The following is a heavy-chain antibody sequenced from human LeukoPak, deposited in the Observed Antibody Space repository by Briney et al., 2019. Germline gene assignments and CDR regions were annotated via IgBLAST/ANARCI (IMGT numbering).Heavy chain of an antibody. J-gene: IGHJ4*02. Sequence: GGSLRLSCAASGFTFSSYAMSWVRQAPGKGLEWVSGISGTGGITLYADSVKGRFTISRDNYKSTLFLQMNSLRAEDTAVYYCARDRRDYFDYWGQGTLVTVSS. V-gene: IGHV3-23*01. CDR3: ARDRRDYFDY. CDR1: GFTFSSYA. CDR2: ISGTGGIT.